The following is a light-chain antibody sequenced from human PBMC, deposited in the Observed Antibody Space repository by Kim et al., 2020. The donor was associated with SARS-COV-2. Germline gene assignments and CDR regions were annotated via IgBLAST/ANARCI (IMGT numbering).Light chain of an antibody. CDR2: GEN. Sequence: SSELTQDPVVSVALGQTVRITCHGDSLRLSYASWYQQKPGQAPILVIYGENNRPSGIPDRFSGSSSGNTASLTIPGAQAEDEADYYCNSWDTSGHHVVFGGGTQLPVL. J-gene: IGLJ2*01. CDR1: SLRLSY. CDR3: NSWDTSGHHVV. V-gene: IGLV3-19*01.